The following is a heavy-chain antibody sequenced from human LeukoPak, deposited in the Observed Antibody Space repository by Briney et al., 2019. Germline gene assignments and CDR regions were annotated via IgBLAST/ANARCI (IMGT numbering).Heavy chain of an antibody. CDR2: INPSGGST. V-gene: IGHV1-46*01. Sequence: ASVEVSCKASGYTFTSYYMHWVRQAPGQGLEWMGIINPSGGSTSYAQKFQGRVTMTRDTSTSTVYMELSSLRSEDTAVYYCASPAAAGTGFGEFDYWGQGTLVTVSS. J-gene: IGHJ4*02. CDR3: ASPAAAGTGFGEFDY. D-gene: IGHD6-13*01. CDR1: GYTFTSYY.